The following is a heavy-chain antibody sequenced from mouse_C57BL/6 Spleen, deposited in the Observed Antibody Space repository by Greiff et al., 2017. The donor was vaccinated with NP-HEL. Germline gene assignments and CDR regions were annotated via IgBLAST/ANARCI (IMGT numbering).Heavy chain of an antibody. CDR2: IYPGDGDT. Sequence: QVQLQQSGPELVKPGASVKISCKASGYAFSSSWMNWVKQRPGKGLEWIGRIYPGDGDTNYNGKFKGKATLTADKSSSTAYMQLSSLTSEDSAVYICARSYGSSYVNYFDYCGQGTTLTVSS. J-gene: IGHJ2*01. CDR3: ARSYGSSYVNYFDY. D-gene: IGHD1-1*01. CDR1: GYAFSSSW. V-gene: IGHV1-82*01.